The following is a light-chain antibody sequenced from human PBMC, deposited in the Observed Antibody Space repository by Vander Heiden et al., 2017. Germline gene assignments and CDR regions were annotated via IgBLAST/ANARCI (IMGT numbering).Light chain of an antibody. J-gene: IGLJ2*01. CDR3: QSYDSSLSGFLV. Sequence: QSVLTQPPSVSGAPGQRVTISCTGSSSNIGAGYDVHWYQQLPGTAPKLRSYGNSNRPSGVPDRFSGSKSGTSDSLAITGLQAEDEADYYCQSYDSSLSGFLVFGGGTKLTVL. CDR1: SSNIGAGYD. V-gene: IGLV1-40*01. CDR2: GNS.